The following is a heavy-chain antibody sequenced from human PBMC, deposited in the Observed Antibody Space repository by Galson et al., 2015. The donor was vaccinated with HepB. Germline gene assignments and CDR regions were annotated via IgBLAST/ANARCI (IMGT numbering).Heavy chain of an antibody. CDR1: GSTFSSYG. D-gene: IGHD3-3*01. V-gene: IGHV3-48*02. J-gene: IGHJ5*02. Sequence: SLRLSCAASGSTFSSYGMNWVRQAPGKGLEWISYISRTSSTTYYADSLKGRFTISRDNDNNLLYLQLNSLRDEDTAVYYCARDRAPSGLPFDPWGQGNLVNVSS. CDR3: ARDRAPSGLPFDP. CDR2: ISRTSSTT.